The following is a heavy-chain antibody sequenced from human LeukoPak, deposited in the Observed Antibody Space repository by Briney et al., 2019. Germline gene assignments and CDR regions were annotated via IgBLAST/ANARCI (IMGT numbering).Heavy chain of an antibody. V-gene: IGHV1-69*01. D-gene: IGHD3-10*01. CDR2: IIPIFGTA. CDR3: ARYGSGSYSAYDP. Sequence: ASVKVSCKASGGTFSSYAISWVRQAPGQGLEWMGGIIPIFGTANYAQKFQGRVTITADESTSTAYMELSSLRSEDTAVYYCARYGSGSYSAYDPWGQGTLVTVSS. J-gene: IGHJ5*02. CDR1: GGTFSSYA.